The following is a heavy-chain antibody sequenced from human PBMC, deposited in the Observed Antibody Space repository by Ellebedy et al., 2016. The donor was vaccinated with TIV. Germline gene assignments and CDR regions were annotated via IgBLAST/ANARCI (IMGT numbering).Heavy chain of an antibody. CDR3: ARHNISFFGETDAFAI. CDR2: IVSSGST. V-gene: IGHV4-59*01. CDR1: GGSISSYD. J-gene: IGHJ3*02. Sequence: SETLSLTCTVSGGSISSYDWNWIRQPPGKGLEWLGNIVSSGSTNCNPSLRSRLTMSIDTSKNQISLKLSSVTPADTGVYYCARHNISFFGETDAFAIWGQGTRVTVSS. D-gene: IGHD3-3*01.